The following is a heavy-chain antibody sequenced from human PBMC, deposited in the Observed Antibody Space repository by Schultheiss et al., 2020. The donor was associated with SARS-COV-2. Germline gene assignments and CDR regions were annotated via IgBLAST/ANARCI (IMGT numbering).Heavy chain of an antibody. CDR3: ASAQLVGYGMDV. V-gene: IGHV1-69*10. Sequence: SVKVSCKASGGTFSSYAISWVRQAPGQGLECMGGIIPIFGIANYAQKFQGRVTITADKSTSTAYMELSRLRSDDTAVYYCASAQLVGYGMDVWGQGTTVTVSS. CDR1: GGTFSSYA. D-gene: IGHD6-6*01. CDR2: IIPIFGIA. J-gene: IGHJ6*02.